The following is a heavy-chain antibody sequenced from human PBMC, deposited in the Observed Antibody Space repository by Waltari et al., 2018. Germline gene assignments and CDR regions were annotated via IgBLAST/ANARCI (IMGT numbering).Heavy chain of an antibody. D-gene: IGHD6-13*01. CDR1: GDSVSSNSAA. Sequence: QVQLQQSGPGLVKPSQTLSLTCALSGDSVSSNSAAWNWSRQAPSRGLEWLGRTYYRSKWYNDYAVSVKSRITINPDTSKNQFSLQLNSVTPEDTAVYYCARDRGSAAAGPGIFDYWGQGTLVTVSS. V-gene: IGHV6-1*01. CDR3: ARDRGSAAAGPGIFDY. J-gene: IGHJ4*02. CDR2: TYYRSKWYN.